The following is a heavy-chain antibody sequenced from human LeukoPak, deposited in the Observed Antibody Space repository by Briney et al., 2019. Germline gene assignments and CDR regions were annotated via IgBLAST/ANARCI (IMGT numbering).Heavy chain of an antibody. V-gene: IGHV1-2*02. D-gene: IGHD3-9*01. CDR3: ARAGKGYDILTGYPTRFWFDP. CDR2: INPNSGGT. Sequence: ASVKVSCKASGSTFSRYDVNWVRQAPGQGLEWMGWINPNSGGTNYAQKFQGRVTMTRDTSISTAYMELSRLRSDDTAVYYCARAGKGYDILTGYPTRFWFDPWGQGTLVTVSS. J-gene: IGHJ5*02. CDR1: GSTFSRYD.